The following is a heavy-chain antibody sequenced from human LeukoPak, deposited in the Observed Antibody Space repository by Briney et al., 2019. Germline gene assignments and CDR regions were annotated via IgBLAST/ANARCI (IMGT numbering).Heavy chain of an antibody. J-gene: IGHJ5*02. D-gene: IGHD2-8*01. CDR1: GDSISTTRYH. Sequence: PSETLSLTCAVSGDSISTTRYHWGWIRQPPGKGLEWMASIFYTGSTYHNSSLKSRVTISVDTSKNQFSLKLTSVTAADTAVYYCARHLMSVIDPWGQGTLVTVSS. CDR2: IFYTGST. CDR3: ARHLMSVIDP. V-gene: IGHV4-39*01.